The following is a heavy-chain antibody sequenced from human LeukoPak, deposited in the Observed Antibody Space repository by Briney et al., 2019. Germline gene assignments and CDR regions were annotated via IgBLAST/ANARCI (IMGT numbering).Heavy chain of an antibody. CDR3: ARDRLLWFGELGNWFDP. CDR1: GGSISSYY. Sequence: SETLSLTCTVSGGSISSYYWSWIRQPPGKGLEWIGYIYYSGSTNYNPSLKSRVTISVDTSKNQFSLKLSSVTAADTAVYYCARDRLLWFGELGNWFDPWGQGTLVTVSS. V-gene: IGHV4-59*12. CDR2: IYYSGST. D-gene: IGHD3-10*01. J-gene: IGHJ5*02.